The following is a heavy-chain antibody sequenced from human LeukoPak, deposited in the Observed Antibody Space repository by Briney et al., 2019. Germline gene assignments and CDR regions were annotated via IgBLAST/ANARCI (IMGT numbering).Heavy chain of an antibody. J-gene: IGHJ4*02. CDR3: ASIYCSGGTCRFDY. Sequence: SETLSLTRTVSSGSISSYYWSWIRQPPGKGLEWIGDIYYSGSTNYNPSLKSRVTISVDTSKNQFSLKLSSVTAGDTAVYYRASIYCSGGTCRFDYWGQGTLVTVSS. CDR2: IYYSGST. D-gene: IGHD2-15*01. V-gene: IGHV4-59*01. CDR1: SGSISSYY.